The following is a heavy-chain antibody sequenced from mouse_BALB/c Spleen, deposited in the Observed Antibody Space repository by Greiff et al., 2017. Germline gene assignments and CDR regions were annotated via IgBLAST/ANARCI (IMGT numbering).Heavy chain of an antibody. V-gene: IGHV1-77*01. J-gene: IGHJ2*01. CDR3: ARSVGRVYFDD. D-gene: IGHD1-1*02. CDR1: GYTFTDYY. CDR2: IYPGSGNT. Sequence: QVQLQQSGAELARPGASVKLSCKASGYTFTDYYINWVKQRTGQGLEWIGEIYPGSGNTYYNEKFKGKATLTADKSSSTAYMQLSSLTSEDSAVYFCARSVGRVYFDDGGQGTTRTVSS.